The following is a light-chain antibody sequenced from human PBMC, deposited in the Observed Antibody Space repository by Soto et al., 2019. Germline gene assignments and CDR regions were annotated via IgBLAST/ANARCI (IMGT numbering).Light chain of an antibody. CDR3: QQFNNWPRWT. CDR1: QSISIN. CDR2: GAS. V-gene: IGKV3-15*01. J-gene: IGKJ1*01. Sequence: DIVMTQSPATLSVSPGERVTLSCRASQSISINLAWYQQKPGQAPRLLIYGASTRATGIPARFSGSGSGTEFTLTISSLQCEDFAVYYCQQFNNWPRWTFGPGTKVVIK.